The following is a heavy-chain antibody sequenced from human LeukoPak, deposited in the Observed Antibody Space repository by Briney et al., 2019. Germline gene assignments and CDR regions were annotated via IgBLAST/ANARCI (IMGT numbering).Heavy chain of an antibody. V-gene: IGHV3-74*01. CDR1: GFTFSSYW. CDR2: INSDGSST. CDR3: ARELRYFDWLFPGDMDV. Sequence: GGSLRLSCAASGFTFSSYWMHWVRQAPGKGLVWVSRINSDGSSTGYADSVKGRFTISRDNAKNTLYLQMNSLRAEDTAVYYCARELRYFDWLFPGDMDVWGKGTTVTVSS. D-gene: IGHD3-9*01. J-gene: IGHJ6*03.